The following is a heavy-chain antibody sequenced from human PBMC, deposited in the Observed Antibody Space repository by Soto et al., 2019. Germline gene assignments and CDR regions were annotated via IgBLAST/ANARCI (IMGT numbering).Heavy chain of an antibody. V-gene: IGHV3-15*07. D-gene: IGHD1-7*01. CDR1: GFTFSNAW. CDR2: VKSKTHGGTT. CDR3: TTESFITGTPVRLDY. Sequence: VQLVESGGGLVKPGGSLTLSCAASGFTFSNAWINWVRQAPGKGLEWVGRVKSKTHGGTTDFAASVKGRFAISRYESISVAFMRMNSLKIEDAAGYYCTTESFITGTPVRLDYRGHGTLVTVSS. J-gene: IGHJ4*01.